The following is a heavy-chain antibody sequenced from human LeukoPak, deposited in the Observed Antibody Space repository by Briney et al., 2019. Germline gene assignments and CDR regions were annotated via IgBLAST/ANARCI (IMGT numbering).Heavy chain of an antibody. CDR2: IYYSGGT. Sequence: SETLSLTCTVSGGSISSYYWSWIRQPPGKGLEWIGYIYYSGGTNYNPSLKSRVTISVDTSKNQFSLNLSSVTAADTAVYYCAREGGLSGIDYWGQGTLVTVSS. J-gene: IGHJ4*02. V-gene: IGHV4-59*01. CDR3: AREGGLSGIDY. CDR1: GGSISSYY. D-gene: IGHD2-2*01.